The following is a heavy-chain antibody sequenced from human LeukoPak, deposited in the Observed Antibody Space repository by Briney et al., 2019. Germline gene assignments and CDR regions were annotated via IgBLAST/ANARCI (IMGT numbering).Heavy chain of an antibody. V-gene: IGHV1-2*02. CDR1: GYSFTGYY. CDR3: ARPPTDWLRWAWGALDV. CDR2: INANSGDS. Sequence: GASVKVSCKASGYSFTGYYMHWVRQAPGQGLEWVGWINANSGDSNSAEKFQGRVTMTTDTSISTIYMELSGLTSDDTAMYYCARPPTDWLRWAWGALDVWGQGTMVTVSS. D-gene: IGHD5-12*01. J-gene: IGHJ3*01.